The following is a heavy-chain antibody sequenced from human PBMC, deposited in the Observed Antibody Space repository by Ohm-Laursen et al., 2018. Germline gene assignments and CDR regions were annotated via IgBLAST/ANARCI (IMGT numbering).Heavy chain of an antibody. CDR2: ISSSGSTI. CDR1: GFTFSSYE. CDR3: ARDSVRGLTDY. V-gene: IGHV3-48*03. D-gene: IGHD3-16*01. Sequence: RLSCAASGFTFSSYEMNWVRQAPGKGLEWVSYISSSGSTIHYADSVKGRFTISRDNAKNSLYLQMNSLRAEDTAVYHCARDSVRGLTDYWGQGTLVTVSS. J-gene: IGHJ4*02.